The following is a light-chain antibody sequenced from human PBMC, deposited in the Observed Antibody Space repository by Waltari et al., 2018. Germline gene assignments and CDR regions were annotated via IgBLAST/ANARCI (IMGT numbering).Light chain of an antibody. J-gene: IGKJ2*01. CDR3: QQYNNWPPEDT. CDR1: QTVLYSANNKNY. V-gene: IGKV4-1*01. CDR2: WAS. Sequence: DIVMTQSPDSLAVSLGERATINCKSSQTVLYSANNKNYLTWYQHKPGPPPKLLIPWASIRESGVPDRVTGSGSGTDFTLTISSLQSEDFAIYYCQQYNNWPPEDTFGRGTKLEI.